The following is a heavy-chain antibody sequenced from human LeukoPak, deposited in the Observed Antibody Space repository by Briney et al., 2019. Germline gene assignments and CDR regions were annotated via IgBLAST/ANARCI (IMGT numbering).Heavy chain of an antibody. CDR2: ISSSRSTI. D-gene: IGHD3-22*01. V-gene: IGHV3-48*01. CDR3: ARDQRYYYDSSGHFDY. Sequence: GGSLRLSCAASGFTFSNYSMNWVRQAPGKGLEWVSYISSSRSTIYYADSVKGRFTISRDNAKKSLYLQMNSLRAEDTAVYYCARDQRYYYDSSGHFDYWGQGALVTVSS. J-gene: IGHJ4*02. CDR1: GFTFSNYS.